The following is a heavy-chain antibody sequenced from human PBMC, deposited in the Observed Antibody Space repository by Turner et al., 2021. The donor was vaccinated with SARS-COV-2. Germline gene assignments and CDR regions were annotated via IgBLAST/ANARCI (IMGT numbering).Heavy chain of an antibody. J-gene: IGHJ4*02. D-gene: IGHD2-8*01. CDR2: IYYSENT. CDR3: ARVVVLRRAYFDY. V-gene: IGHV4-30-4*01. Sequence: VQLQESGPELVKPSQTLSLTCTVSGGSISSGDYYWSWIRQPPGKGLEWIGYIYYSENTYYNPSLKSRVTISVDTSKNQFSLKLSSVTAADTAVYYCARVVVLRRAYFDYWGQGTLVTVSS. CDR1: GGSISSGDYY.